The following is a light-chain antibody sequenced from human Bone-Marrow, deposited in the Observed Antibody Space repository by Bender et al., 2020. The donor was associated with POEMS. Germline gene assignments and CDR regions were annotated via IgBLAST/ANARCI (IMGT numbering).Light chain of an antibody. Sequence: SSVLTQVPSVSVAPGQTASITCGGNDIGSKSVHWYRQRPGQAPQLVVYDDFGRPSGIPERFSGSNSGNTATLTISGTQSVDEADYYCQAWDIGTATGVFGGGTRLAVL. J-gene: IGLJ2*01. CDR1: DIGSKS. CDR2: DDF. V-gene: IGLV3-21*02. CDR3: QAWDIGTATGV.